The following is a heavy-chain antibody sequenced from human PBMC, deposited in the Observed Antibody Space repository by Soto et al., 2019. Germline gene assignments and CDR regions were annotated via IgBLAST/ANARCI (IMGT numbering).Heavy chain of an antibody. J-gene: IGHJ3*02. CDR3: ARKQQQLVHNAFDI. CDR2: IIPIFGTA. CDR1: GGTFSSYA. D-gene: IGHD6-13*01. V-gene: IGHV1-69*06. Sequence: ASVKVSCKASGGTFSSYAISWVRQAPGQGLEWMGGIIPIFGTASYAQKFQGRVTITADKSTSTAYMELSSLRSEDTAVYYCARKQQQLVHNAFDIWGQGTMVTVSS.